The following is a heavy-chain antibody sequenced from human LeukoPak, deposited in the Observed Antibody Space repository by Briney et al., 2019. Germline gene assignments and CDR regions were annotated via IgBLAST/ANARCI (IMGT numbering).Heavy chain of an antibody. Sequence: GGSLRLSCAASGFTFSSYAMSWVRQAPGKGLEWVSAISSSGDSTYYADSVKGRFTISRDNSKKTLYLQMNSLRAEDTAVYYCAKSHYYYDSSGYLVSPGVFDYWGQGTLVTVSS. J-gene: IGHJ4*02. CDR1: GFTFSSYA. D-gene: IGHD3-22*01. CDR3: AKSHYYYDSSGYLVSPGVFDY. V-gene: IGHV3-23*01. CDR2: ISSSGDST.